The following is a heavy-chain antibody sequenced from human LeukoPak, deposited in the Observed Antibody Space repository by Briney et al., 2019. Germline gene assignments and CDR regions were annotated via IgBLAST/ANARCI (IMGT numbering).Heavy chain of an antibody. Sequence: PSETLSLTCTVSGGSISSYCWSWIRQPPGKGLEWIGYIYYSGSTNYNPSLKSRVTISVDTSKNQFSLKLSSVTAADTAVYYCARFNTGSSGSYYFDYWGQGTLVTVSS. CDR1: GGSISSYC. J-gene: IGHJ4*02. CDR2: IYYSGST. CDR3: ARFNTGSSGSYYFDY. D-gene: IGHD3-22*01. V-gene: IGHV4-59*01.